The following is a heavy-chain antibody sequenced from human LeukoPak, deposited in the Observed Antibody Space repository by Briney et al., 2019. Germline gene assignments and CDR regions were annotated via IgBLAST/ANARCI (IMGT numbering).Heavy chain of an antibody. CDR1: GGSFSSSTSY. Sequence: PSETLSLTCTVSGGSFSSSTSYWGWIRQPPGKGLEWIGTIYYSGTTYYNPSLKSRVTMSVDTSKNQFSLKVSSVTAADTAVYYCARGPLDYYYGMDVWGQGTTVTVSS. V-gene: IGHV4-39*07. CDR3: ARGPLDYYYGMDV. J-gene: IGHJ6*02. CDR2: IYYSGTT.